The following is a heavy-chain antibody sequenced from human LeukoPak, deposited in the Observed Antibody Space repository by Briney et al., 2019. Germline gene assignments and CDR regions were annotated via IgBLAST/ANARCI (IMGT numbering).Heavy chain of an antibody. Sequence: GGSLRLSCAASGFTFSSYGMSWVRQAPGKGLEWVSAISGSGGSTYYADSVKGRFTISRDNSKNTLYLQMNSLRAEDAAVYYCAKGGSSSWDYFDHWGQGTLVTVSS. CDR3: AKGGSSSWDYFDH. CDR2: ISGSGGST. V-gene: IGHV3-23*01. J-gene: IGHJ4*02. D-gene: IGHD6-13*01. CDR1: GFTFSSYG.